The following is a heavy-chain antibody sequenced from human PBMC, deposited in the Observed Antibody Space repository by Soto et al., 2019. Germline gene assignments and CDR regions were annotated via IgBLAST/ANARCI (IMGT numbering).Heavy chain of an antibody. J-gene: IGHJ4*02. Sequence: SETRSLTCTVSGGSISSYYWSWIRQPPGKGLEWIGYIYYSGSTNYNPSLKSRVTISVDTSKNQFSLKLSSVTAADTAVYYCATLKTYYYDSSGYYYAEPFDYWGQGTLVTVS. CDR3: ATLKTYYYDSSGYYYAEPFDY. V-gene: IGHV4-59*08. D-gene: IGHD3-22*01. CDR2: IYYSGST. CDR1: GGSISSYY.